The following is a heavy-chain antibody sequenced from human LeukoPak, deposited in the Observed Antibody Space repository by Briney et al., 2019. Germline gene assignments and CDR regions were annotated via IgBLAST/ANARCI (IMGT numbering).Heavy chain of an antibody. CDR1: GFTFSNYA. V-gene: IGHV3-23*01. J-gene: IGHJ4*02. Sequence: GGSLRLSCAASGFTFSNYAMSWVRQAPGKGLEWVSTISGSGNKTYYADSVKGRFTISRDNAKNTLYLQMNSLRAEDTAMYYCAALDHGHDYWGQGTLVSVST. CDR3: AALDHGHDY. CDR2: ISGSGNKT.